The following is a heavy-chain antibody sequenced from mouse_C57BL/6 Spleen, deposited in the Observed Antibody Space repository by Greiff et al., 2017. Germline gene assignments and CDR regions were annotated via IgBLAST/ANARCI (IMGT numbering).Heavy chain of an antibody. Sequence: QVQLQQSGPELVKPGASVKISCKASGYAFSSSWMNWVKQRPGKGLEWIGRIYPGDGDTNYNGKFKGKATLTADKSSSTAYMQLRSLTSEDSAVYFCARWLLYYAMDYWGQGTSVTVSS. J-gene: IGHJ4*01. CDR3: ARWLLYYAMDY. V-gene: IGHV1-82*01. CDR2: IYPGDGDT. CDR1: GYAFSSSW. D-gene: IGHD1-2*01.